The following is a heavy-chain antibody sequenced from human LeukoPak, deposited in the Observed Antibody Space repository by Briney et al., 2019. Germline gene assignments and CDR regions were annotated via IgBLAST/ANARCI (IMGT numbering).Heavy chain of an antibody. V-gene: IGHV3-21*01. CDR3: ARDRYGDYAFDY. CDR2: ISTSSSYI. Sequence: GGSLRLSCTASGFTFSSYTMNWVRRAPGKGLEWVSSISTSSSYIYYADSVKGRFTISRDNAKNSLYLQMNSLQAEDTAVYYCARDRYGDYAFDYWGQGTLVTVSS. D-gene: IGHD4-17*01. CDR1: GFTFSSYT. J-gene: IGHJ4*02.